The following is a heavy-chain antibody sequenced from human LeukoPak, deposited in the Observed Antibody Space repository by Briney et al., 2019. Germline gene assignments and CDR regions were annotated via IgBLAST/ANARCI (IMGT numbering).Heavy chain of an antibody. D-gene: IGHD3-22*01. Sequence: ASVKVSCKAPGGTFSSYAISWVRQAPGQGLEWMGGIIPIFGTANYAQKFQGRVTITADKSTSTAYMELSSLRSEDTAVYYCARYYYDSSGYWVYAFDIWGQGTMVTVSS. J-gene: IGHJ3*02. CDR3: ARYYYDSSGYWVYAFDI. CDR1: GGTFSSYA. V-gene: IGHV1-69*06. CDR2: IIPIFGTA.